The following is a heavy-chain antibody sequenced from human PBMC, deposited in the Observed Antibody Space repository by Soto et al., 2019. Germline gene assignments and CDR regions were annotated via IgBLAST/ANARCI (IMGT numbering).Heavy chain of an antibody. V-gene: IGHV1-69*13. Sequence: GASVKVSCKASGGTFSSYAISWVRQAPGQGLEWMGGIIPIFGTANYAQKFQGRVTITADESTSTAYMELSSLRSEDTAVYYCARGEIVVVPAAGYYYYYYGMDVWGQGTTVTVSS. J-gene: IGHJ6*02. CDR1: GGTFSSYA. D-gene: IGHD2-2*01. CDR3: ARGEIVVVPAAGYYYYYYGMDV. CDR2: IIPIFGTA.